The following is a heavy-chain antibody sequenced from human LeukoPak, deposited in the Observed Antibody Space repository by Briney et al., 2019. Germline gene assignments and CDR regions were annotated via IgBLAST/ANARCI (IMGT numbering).Heavy chain of an antibody. Sequence: PSETLSLTCAVYGGSFGGYCWSWIRQLHGEGLEWNGEINHSGSTNYNPSVKSRVTISVDTSKNQFSVKLPAVTAADTAVYYCARERHDMITFVWQGFDPWGQGTLVTVSS. D-gene: IGHD3-16*01. CDR1: GGSFGGYC. CDR2: INHSGST. J-gene: IGHJ5*02. V-gene: IGHV4-34*01. CDR3: ARERHDMITFVWQGFDP.